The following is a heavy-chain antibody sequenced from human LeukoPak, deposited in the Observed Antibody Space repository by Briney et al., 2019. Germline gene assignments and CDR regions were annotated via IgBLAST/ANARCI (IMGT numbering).Heavy chain of an antibody. CDR1: GFTFSTYW. V-gene: IGHV3-74*01. CDR3: ATVYYYYYMDV. J-gene: IGHJ6*03. Sequence: GGSLRLSCAASGFTFSTYWMHWVRQAPGTGLVWVSRTSSDGANTYYADSVKGRFSISRDNAKNTWYLQMNSLRAEDTAVYYCATVYYYYYMDVWGKGTTVAVSS. CDR2: TSSDGANT.